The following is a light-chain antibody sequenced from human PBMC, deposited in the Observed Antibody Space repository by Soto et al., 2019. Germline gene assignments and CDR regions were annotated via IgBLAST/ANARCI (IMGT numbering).Light chain of an antibody. CDR1: QDIRNN. Sequence: IQMTQSPSSLSASVGGGVTITCRASQDIRNNLAWYQQIPGKAPKLLIFDASNLESGVPSRFSGSGSGTDFTFTISSLQPEDIATYYCQQYETLPITFGQGTRLEN. V-gene: IGKV1-33*01. CDR2: DAS. CDR3: QQYETLPIT. J-gene: IGKJ5*01.